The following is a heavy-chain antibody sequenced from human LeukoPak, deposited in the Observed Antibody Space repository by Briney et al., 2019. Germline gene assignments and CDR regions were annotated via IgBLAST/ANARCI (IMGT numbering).Heavy chain of an antibody. V-gene: IGHV3-30-3*01. CDR2: ISYDGSNK. J-gene: IGHJ4*02. Sequence: GGSLRLSCAASGFTFSSYAMHWVRQAPGKGLKWVAVISYDGSNKYYADSVKGRFTISRDNSKNTLYLQMNSLRAEDTAVYYCARDYVAGLGGFDYWGQGTLVTVSS. CDR1: GFTFSSYA. CDR3: ARDYVAGLGGFDY. D-gene: IGHD3/OR15-3a*01.